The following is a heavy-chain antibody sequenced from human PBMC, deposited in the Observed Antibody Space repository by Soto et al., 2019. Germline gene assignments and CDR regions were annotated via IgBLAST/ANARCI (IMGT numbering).Heavy chain of an antibody. J-gene: IGHJ6*02. V-gene: IGHV4-59*12. CDR1: GGSLSNNY. Sequence: SETLSLTCTVSGGSLSNNYWSWIRQPPGKGLEWIGYIYHSGTTYYNPSLKSRVTISVDRSKNQFSLKLSSVTAADTAVYYCARAHYGDYGYGMDVWGQGTTVTVSS. CDR3: ARAHYGDYGYGMDV. D-gene: IGHD4-17*01. CDR2: IYHSGTT.